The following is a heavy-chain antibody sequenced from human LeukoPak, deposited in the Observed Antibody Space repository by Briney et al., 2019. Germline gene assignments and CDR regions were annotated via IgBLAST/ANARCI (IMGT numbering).Heavy chain of an antibody. CDR3: AARENWFDP. D-gene: IGHD6-6*01. CDR1: RGTFSSYA. Sequence: SVNVSCKASRGTFSSYAISWVRQAPGQGLEWMGGIIPIFGTANYAQKFQGRVTITADKSTSTAYMELSSLRSEDTAVYYCAARENWFDPWGQGTLVTVSS. CDR2: IIPIFGTA. J-gene: IGHJ5*02. V-gene: IGHV1-69*06.